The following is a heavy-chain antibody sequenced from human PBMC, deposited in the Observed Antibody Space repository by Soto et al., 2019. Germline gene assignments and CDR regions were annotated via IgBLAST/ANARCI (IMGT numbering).Heavy chain of an antibody. V-gene: IGHV1-2*06. Sequence: ASVKVSCKASGYSFTDYHIHWVRQAPGQGLEWLGRINPKSGGTSTAQKFQGRVSLTWDTSLKTAYMELSSLMSEDTAVYYCARPPGYISDWHYFDLWGQGTLVTVSS. CDR2: INPKSGGT. CDR3: ARPPGYISDWHYFDL. D-gene: IGHD2-21*02. CDR1: GYSFTDYH. J-gene: IGHJ4*02.